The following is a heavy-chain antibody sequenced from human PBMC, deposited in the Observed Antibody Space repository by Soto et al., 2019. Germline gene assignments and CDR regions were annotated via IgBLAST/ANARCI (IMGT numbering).Heavy chain of an antibody. CDR3: ARDSYSSDAPSPFDY. J-gene: IGHJ4*02. CDR1: GFTFSDYY. V-gene: IGHV3-11*01. D-gene: IGHD5-18*01. CDR2: ISSSGSTI. Sequence: PGGSLRLSCAASGFTFSDYYMSWIRQAPGKGLEWVSYISSSGSTIYYADSVKGRFTISRDNAKNSLYLQMNSLRAEDTAVYYCARDSYSSDAPSPFDYWGQGTLVTVSS.